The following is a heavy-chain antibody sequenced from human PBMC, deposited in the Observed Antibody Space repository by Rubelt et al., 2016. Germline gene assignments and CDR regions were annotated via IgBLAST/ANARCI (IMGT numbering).Heavy chain of an antibody. CDR3: ARVRGYSGSHPDP. Sequence: QLQLQESGPGLVKPSETLSLTCTVSGGSISSSSYYWGWIRQPPGKGLEWIGSIYHSGSTFYTPSFNGGVTISVDTSKNQFSLKLGSMTAADTAVYYCARVRGYSGSHPDPWGQGTLVTVSS. CDR2: IYHSGST. J-gene: IGHJ5*02. V-gene: IGHV4-39*07. D-gene: IGHD1-26*01. CDR1: GGSISSSSYY.